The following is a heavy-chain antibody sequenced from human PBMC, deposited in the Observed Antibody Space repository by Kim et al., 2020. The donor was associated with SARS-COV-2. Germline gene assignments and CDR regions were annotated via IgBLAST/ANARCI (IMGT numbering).Heavy chain of an antibody. CDR1: GFTFGDYA. Sequence: GGSLRLSCTASGFTFGDYAMSWVRQAPGKGLEWVGFIRSKAYGGTTEYAASVKGRFTISRDDSKSIAYLQMNSLKTEDTAVYYCTREIRYFDWLFRSGYYYCVSDVWGQGTGVSVS. CDR2: IRSKAYGGTT. V-gene: IGHV3-49*04. D-gene: IGHD3-9*01. CDR3: TREIRYFDWLFRSGYYYCVSDV. J-gene: IGHJ6*02.